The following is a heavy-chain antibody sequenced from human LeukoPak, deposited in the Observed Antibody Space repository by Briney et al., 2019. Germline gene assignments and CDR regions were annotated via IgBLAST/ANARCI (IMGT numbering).Heavy chain of an antibody. CDR3: ASTPPDDILTGYPPKVDVHYGMDV. D-gene: IGHD3-9*01. Sequence: ASVKVSCKASGYTFTSYGISWVRQAPGQGLEWMGWISAYNGNTNYAQKLQGRVTMTTDTSTSTAYMELWSLRSDDTAVYYCASTPPDDILTGYPPKVDVHYGMDVWGQGTTVTVSS. J-gene: IGHJ6*02. CDR2: ISAYNGNT. V-gene: IGHV1-18*01. CDR1: GYTFTSYG.